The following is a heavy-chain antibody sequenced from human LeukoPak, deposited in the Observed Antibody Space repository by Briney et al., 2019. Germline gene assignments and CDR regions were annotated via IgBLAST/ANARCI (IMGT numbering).Heavy chain of an antibody. CDR3: AKRGSNTWSDFDY. V-gene: IGHV4-59*08. J-gene: IGHJ4*02. CDR1: GGSINSYF. CDR2: IHYSGNT. D-gene: IGHD6-13*01. Sequence: SETLSLTCTVSGGSINSYFWSWIRQPPGKGLEWIGYIHYSGNTYYNPSVKSRVTISLDTSKDQFSLKLNSVTAADTAVYYCAKRGSNTWSDFDYWGQGTLVTVSS.